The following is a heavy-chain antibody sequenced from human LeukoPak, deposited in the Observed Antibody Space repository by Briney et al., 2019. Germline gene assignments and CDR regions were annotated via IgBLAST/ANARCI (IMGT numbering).Heavy chain of an antibody. Sequence: GGSLRLSCAASGFTFSSYGIHWVRKAPGKGLEWVAFIRYDGSNKYYTDSVKGRFTISRDNSKNTVYLQMSSLRAEDTAVYYCARVRVTGYSNFAYWGQGTLVTVSS. CDR1: GFTFSSYG. V-gene: IGHV3-30*02. J-gene: IGHJ4*02. CDR2: IRYDGSNK. D-gene: IGHD3-9*01. CDR3: ARVRVTGYSNFAY.